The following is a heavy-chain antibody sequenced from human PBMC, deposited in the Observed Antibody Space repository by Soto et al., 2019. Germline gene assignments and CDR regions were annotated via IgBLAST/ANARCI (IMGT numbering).Heavy chain of an antibody. CDR3: ARDRGRSCIGGICPFDY. Sequence: ASVKVSGKASGYSFTIYGITWVRQAPGQVLEWMGWISTYDGNTNYAQNFQGRVSMARDTSTSTAYMELRSLRSDDTAVYYCARDRGRSCIGGICPFDYWGQGTLVTVSS. CDR1: GYSFTIYG. D-gene: IGHD2-15*01. V-gene: IGHV1-18*01. J-gene: IGHJ4*02. CDR2: ISTYDGNT.